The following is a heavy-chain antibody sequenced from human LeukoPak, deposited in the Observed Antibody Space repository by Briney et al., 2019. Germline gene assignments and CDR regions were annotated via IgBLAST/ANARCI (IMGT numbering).Heavy chain of an antibody. CDR1: GFTFSSYS. CDR3: ARDLTYSGSDRGYFDY. D-gene: IGHD1-26*01. CDR2: ISSSSSTI. Sequence: PGGSLRLSCAASGFTFSSYSMNWVGQAPGKGLEWVSYISSSSSTIYYADSVKGRFTISRDNAKNSLYLQMNSLRAEDTAVYYCARDLTYSGSDRGYFDYWGQGTLVTVSS. J-gene: IGHJ4*02. V-gene: IGHV3-48*01.